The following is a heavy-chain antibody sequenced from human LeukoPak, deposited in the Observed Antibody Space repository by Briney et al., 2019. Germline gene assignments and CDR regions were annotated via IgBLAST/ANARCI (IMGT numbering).Heavy chain of an antibody. CDR2: ISYDGSKK. Sequence: VGSLRLSCAASGFTFSSYGMHSVRQAPGQGLEWVAVISYDGSKKYYADSVKCRFTISRDNSKNTLYLQMNSLRAEDTAVYYCAKDIGISPHDYWGQGTLVTVSS. CDR1: GFTFSSYG. V-gene: IGHV3-30*18. CDR3: AKDIGISPHDY. J-gene: IGHJ4*02. D-gene: IGHD2-15*01.